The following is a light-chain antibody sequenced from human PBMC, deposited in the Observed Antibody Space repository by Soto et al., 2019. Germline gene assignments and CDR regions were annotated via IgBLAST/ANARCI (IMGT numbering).Light chain of an antibody. V-gene: IGKV3-20*01. CDR2: GAS. CDR1: QNVGNN. J-gene: IGKJ1*01. Sequence: EIVMTQSPATLSVYTGERATLSCRASQNVGNNLVWYQQKPGQAPRLLIYGASTRAAGIPDRFSGSGSGTDFTLTISRLEPEDFAVYYCQQYGSSGTFGQGTKV. CDR3: QQYGSSGT.